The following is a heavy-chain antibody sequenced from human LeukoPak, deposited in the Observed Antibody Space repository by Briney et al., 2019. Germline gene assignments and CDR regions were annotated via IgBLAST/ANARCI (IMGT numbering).Heavy chain of an antibody. CDR2: ISGSGGST. CDR3: GKDRGAEQLVFDY. J-gene: IGHJ4*02. CDR1: GFTFSSYA. V-gene: IGHV3-23*01. D-gene: IGHD6-6*01. Sequence: PGGSLRLSCAASGFTFSSYAMSWVRQAPGKGLEWVSAISGSGGSTYYADSVKGRFTISGDNSKNTLYLQMNSLRAEDTAVYYCGKDRGAEQLVFDYWGQGTLVTVSS.